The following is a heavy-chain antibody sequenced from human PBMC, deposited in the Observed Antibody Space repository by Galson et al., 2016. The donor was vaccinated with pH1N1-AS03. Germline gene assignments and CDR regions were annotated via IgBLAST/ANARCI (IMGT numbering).Heavy chain of an antibody. CDR1: GFALIDYS. V-gene: IGHV3-21*01. J-gene: IGHJ4*02. D-gene: IGHD5-12*01. Sequence: SLRLSCAASGFALIDYSMHWVRQAPGKGLEWVSSIDPTSTYIYYSDSPTGRFTISRDNAFNSLYLQMNSLRVDDKAVYFCTRSAPRGGHEPFDFWGQGTLVTVSP. CDR2: IDPTSTYI. CDR3: TRSAPRGGHEPFDF.